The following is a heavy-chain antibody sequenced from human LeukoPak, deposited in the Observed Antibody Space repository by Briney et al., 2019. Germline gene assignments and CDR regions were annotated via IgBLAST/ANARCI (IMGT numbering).Heavy chain of an antibody. CDR3: AKKETMVRPGNYFDD. D-gene: IGHD4-23*01. J-gene: IGHJ4*02. V-gene: IGHV3-23*01. Sequence: GGSLRLSCAASGFTFSTYDMNWVRQAPGKGLEWVAAINDGGYNTYYADSVRGRFTISRDNAKNTLYLQMNSLRAEDTAVYYCAKKETMVRPGNYFDDWGQGTLVTASS. CDR2: INDGGYNT. CDR1: GFTFSTYD.